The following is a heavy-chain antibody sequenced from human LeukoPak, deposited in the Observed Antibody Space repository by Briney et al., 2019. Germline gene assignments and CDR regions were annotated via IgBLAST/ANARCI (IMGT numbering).Heavy chain of an antibody. CDR2: MYYSGST. Sequence: SETLSLTCTVSGGSISSYYWSWIRQPPGKGLEWIGYMYYSGSTYYNPSLKSPVTISVDTTKNQFSLKLTSVTATDTAVYYCVRHAALGPFDYWGQGTLVTVSS. J-gene: IGHJ4*02. CDR3: VRHAALGPFDY. V-gene: IGHV4-59*08. D-gene: IGHD7-27*01. CDR1: GGSISSYY.